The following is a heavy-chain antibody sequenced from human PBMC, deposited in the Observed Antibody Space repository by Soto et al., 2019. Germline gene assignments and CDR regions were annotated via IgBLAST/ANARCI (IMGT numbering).Heavy chain of an antibody. J-gene: IGHJ6*02. Sequence: EVQLVESGGGLVKPGGSLRLSCASSGFTFSNAWMNWVRQAPGKGLEWVGRIKSKTDGGTTDYAAPVKGRFTISRDDSKNTLYLQMNSLKTEDTAVYYCTPHFPPPQYCSGGSCPPNPYYYYYGMDVWGQGTTVTVSS. CDR3: TPHFPPPQYCSGGSCPPNPYYYYYGMDV. CDR1: GFTFSNAW. D-gene: IGHD2-15*01. CDR2: IKSKTDGGTT. V-gene: IGHV3-15*07.